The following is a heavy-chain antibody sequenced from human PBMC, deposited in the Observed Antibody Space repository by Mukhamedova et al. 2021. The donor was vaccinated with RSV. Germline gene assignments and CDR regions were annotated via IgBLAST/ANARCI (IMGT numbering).Heavy chain of an antibody. CDR1: GFTFSSYA. D-gene: IGHD1-26*01. CDR2: ISYDGSNK. V-gene: IGHV3-30-3*01. CDR3: ARDGFSEPFDY. J-gene: IGHJ4*02. Sequence: GFTFSSYAMHWVRQAPGKGLEWVAVISYDGSNKYYADSVKGRFTISRDNSKNTLYLQMNSLRAEDTAVYYCARDGFSEPFDYLGQ.